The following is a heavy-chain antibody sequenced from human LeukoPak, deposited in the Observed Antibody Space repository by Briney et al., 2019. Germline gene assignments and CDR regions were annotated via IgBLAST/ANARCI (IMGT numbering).Heavy chain of an antibody. Sequence: SQTLSLTCTVSGGSISGADYYWSWIRQPPGKGLEWIGYVYHSGLTYYNPSLKSRLAISVDTSKNQFSLKLSSVTAADTALYYCARGLSSPNWLDPWGQGTLVTVSS. J-gene: IGHJ5*02. CDR3: ARGLSSPNWLDP. V-gene: IGHV4-30-4*01. CDR2: VYHSGLT. CDR1: GGSISGADYY. D-gene: IGHD6-13*01.